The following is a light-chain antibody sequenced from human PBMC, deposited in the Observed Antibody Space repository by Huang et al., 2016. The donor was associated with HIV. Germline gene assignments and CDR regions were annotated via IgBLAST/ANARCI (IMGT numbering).Light chain of an antibody. J-gene: IGKJ1*01. CDR1: QSISTF. CDR3: QESYSNTRT. CDR2: AAS. V-gene: IGKV1-39*01. Sequence: DIQMTQSPSSLSASVGDRVTITCRASQSISTFLGWYQQKPGKAPKLLIYAASSWQSGVPSRFSGSGSGTDFTLTISSLQPEDFASYYCQESYSNTRTFGPGTKVEIK.